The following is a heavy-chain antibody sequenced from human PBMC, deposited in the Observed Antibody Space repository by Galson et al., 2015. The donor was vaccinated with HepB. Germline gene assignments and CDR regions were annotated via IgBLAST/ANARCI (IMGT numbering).Heavy chain of an antibody. V-gene: IGHV1-8*01. CDR1: GYAFTSYD. J-gene: IGHJ6*03. D-gene: IGHD2-2*01. Sequence: SVKVSCKASGYAFTSYDINWVRQATGQGLEWMGWMNPNSGNTGYAQKFQGRVTMTRNTSISTAYMELSRLRSEDTAVYYCARGRLVVVPAAMTGGYYYYYMDVWGKGTTATVSS. CDR2: MNPNSGNT. CDR3: ARGRLVVVPAAMTGGYYYYYMDV.